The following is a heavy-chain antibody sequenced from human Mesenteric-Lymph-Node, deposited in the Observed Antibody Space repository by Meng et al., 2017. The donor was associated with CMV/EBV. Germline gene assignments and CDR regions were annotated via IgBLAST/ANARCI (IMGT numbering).Heavy chain of an antibody. Sequence: TFSGFSLSTSGVGVGWIRQPPGKALEWLALIYWDDDKRYSPSLKSRLTITKDTSKTQVVLTMTNMDPVDTATYYCAHRRQLLCFDYWGQGTLVTVSS. V-gene: IGHV2-5*02. CDR3: AHRRQLLCFDY. CDR1: GFSLSTSGVG. CDR2: IYWDDDK. J-gene: IGHJ4*02. D-gene: IGHD2-2*01.